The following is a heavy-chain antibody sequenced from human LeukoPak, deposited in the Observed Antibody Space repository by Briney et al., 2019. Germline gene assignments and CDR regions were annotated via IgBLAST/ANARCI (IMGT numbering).Heavy chain of an antibody. CDR1: GFTFSDYY. V-gene: IGHV3-11*06. Sequence: GGSLRLSCAASGFTFSDYYMSWIRQAPGKGLEWVSYISSSNSYTNYADSVKGRFYADSVKGRFTISRDNAKKSLYLQMNSLSAEDTAVYYCAKIAGTYSPDYWGQGTLVTVSS. CDR2: ISSSNSYT. CDR3: AKIAGTYSPDY. D-gene: IGHD1-26*01. J-gene: IGHJ4*02.